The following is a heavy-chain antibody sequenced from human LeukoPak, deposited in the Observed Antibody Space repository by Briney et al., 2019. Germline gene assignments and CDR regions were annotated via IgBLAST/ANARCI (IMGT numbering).Heavy chain of an antibody. CDR1: GVSFSGYY. V-gene: IGHV4-34*01. CDR2: INHSGST. CDR3: FGRGV. J-gene: IGHJ4*02. D-gene: IGHD3-10*01. Sequence: SKTLSLTCAVSGVSFSGYYWSWIRQPPGKGLEWIGEINHSGSTNYNPSLKSRVTISVDTSKNQFSLKLSSVTAADTAVYYCFGRGVWGQGTLVTVSS.